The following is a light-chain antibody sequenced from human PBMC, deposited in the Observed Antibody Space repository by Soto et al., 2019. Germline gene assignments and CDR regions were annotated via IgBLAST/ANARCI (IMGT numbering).Light chain of an antibody. CDR3: LYVLLLSLL. CDR1: QSFVYSDGNTY. Sequence: RSIQSFVYSDGNTYLNWFQQRPGQSPRRLIYKVSNRDSGVPDRFSGSGSGTEFTVKIRRSQAHDVPVYRCLYVLLLSLLFRQGTKVDIK. J-gene: IGKJ1*01. CDR2: KVS. V-gene: IGKV2-30*01.